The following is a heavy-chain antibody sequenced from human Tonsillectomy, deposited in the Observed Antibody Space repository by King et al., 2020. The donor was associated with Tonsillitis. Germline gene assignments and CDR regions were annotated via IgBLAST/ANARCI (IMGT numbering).Heavy chain of an antibody. Sequence: LQLQESGPGLVKPSETLSLSCTVSGASVSSSSYYWGWIRQPPGKGLEWIGSVSYSGSTYYNPSLKSRVTIPVDKSKNQFSLRLISVTAADTAVYYCARSPTDIIVVVPFYYYGMDVWGQGTTVTVS. CDR3: ARSPTDIIVVVPFYYYGMDV. V-gene: IGHV4-39*01. J-gene: IGHJ6*02. D-gene: IGHD2-15*01. CDR1: GASVSSSSYY. CDR2: VSYSGST.